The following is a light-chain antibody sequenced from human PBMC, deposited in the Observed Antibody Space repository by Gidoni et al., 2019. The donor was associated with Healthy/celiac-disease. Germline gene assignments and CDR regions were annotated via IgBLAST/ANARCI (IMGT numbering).Light chain of an antibody. CDR3: QQYNSYSGIT. V-gene: IGKV1-5*03. CDR1: QSISSW. Sequence: DIQMTQSPSSLSASVGDRVTITCRASQSISSWLAWYQQKPGKAPKLLIYKASSLQSGVPSRFSGSGSGTEFTLTISSLQPDEFATYYCQQYNSYSGITFGQGTRVEIK. J-gene: IGKJ5*01. CDR2: KAS.